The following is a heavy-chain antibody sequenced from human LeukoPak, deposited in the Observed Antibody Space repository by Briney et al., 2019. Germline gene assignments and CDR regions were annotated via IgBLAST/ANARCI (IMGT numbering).Heavy chain of an antibody. CDR3: ARRPITTVTTGPPYYYMDV. V-gene: IGHV4-34*01. J-gene: IGHJ6*03. CDR2: INHSGST. D-gene: IGHD4-17*01. Sequence: SETLSLTCAVYGGSFSGYYWSWIRQPPGKGLEWIGEINHSGSTNYNPSLKSRVTISVDTSKNQFSLKLSSVTAADTAVYYCARRPITTVTTGPPYYYMDVWGKGTTITVSS. CDR1: GGSFSGYY.